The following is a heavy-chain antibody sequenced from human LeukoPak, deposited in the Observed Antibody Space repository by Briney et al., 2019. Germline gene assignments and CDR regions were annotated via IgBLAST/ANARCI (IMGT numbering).Heavy chain of an antibody. Sequence: SQTLSLTCAVSGGSISSGGYSWSWIRQPPGKGLEWIGCIYHSGSTYYNPSLKSRVTISVDTSKNQFSLKLSSVTAADTAVYYCASSMVRGQKAFDIWGQGTMVTVSS. D-gene: IGHD3-10*01. CDR2: IYHSGST. V-gene: IGHV4-30-2*05. J-gene: IGHJ3*02. CDR3: ASSMVRGQKAFDI. CDR1: GGSISSGGYS.